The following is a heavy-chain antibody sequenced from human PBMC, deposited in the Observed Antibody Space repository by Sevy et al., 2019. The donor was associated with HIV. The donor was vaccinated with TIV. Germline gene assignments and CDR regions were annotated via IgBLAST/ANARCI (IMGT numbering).Heavy chain of an antibody. CDR2: IRGYNGYT. D-gene: IGHD3-3*02. J-gene: IGHJ5*02. CDR3: AKEGKNISSWFDP. V-gene: IGHV1-18*01. Sequence: ASVKVSCKASGYSFTNYGIGWVRQAPGQGLEWMGWIRGYNGYTNYAQNLQGRVTMTTDTSTSTAYMELRSLRSDDTAIYYCAKEGKNISSWFDPWGQGTLVTVSS. CDR1: GYSFTNYG.